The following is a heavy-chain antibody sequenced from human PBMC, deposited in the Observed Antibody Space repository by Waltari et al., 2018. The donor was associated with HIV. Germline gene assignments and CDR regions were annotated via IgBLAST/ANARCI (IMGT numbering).Heavy chain of an antibody. CDR2: ISAYENSQ. CDR1: GITFSSYA. V-gene: IGHV3-30-3*02. Sequence: QVELVESGGGVVQLGGSLRLSCVVSGITFSSYAMHWVRQGPGKGLEWVAVISAYENSQYYTESVKGRFIISRDNSKNTFYLQMDSLSVDDTALYYCAKDWPFVGDYYYGMDVWGQGTMVTVSS. J-gene: IGHJ6*02. CDR3: AKDWPFVGDYYYGMDV. D-gene: IGHD3-16*01.